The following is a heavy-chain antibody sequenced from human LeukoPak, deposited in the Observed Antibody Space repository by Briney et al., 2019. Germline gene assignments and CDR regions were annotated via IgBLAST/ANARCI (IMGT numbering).Heavy chain of an antibody. CDR2: ISGSGGST. CDR3: AKDQYYYGSGRADY. J-gene: IGHJ4*02. CDR1: GFTFSSYA. Sequence: GGSLRLSCAASGFTFSSYAMSWVRQAPGKGLEWVSAISGSGGSTYYAGSVKGRFTISRDNSKNTLYLQMNSLRAEDTAVYYCAKDQYYYGSGRADYWGQGTLVTVSS. D-gene: IGHD3-10*01. V-gene: IGHV3-23*01.